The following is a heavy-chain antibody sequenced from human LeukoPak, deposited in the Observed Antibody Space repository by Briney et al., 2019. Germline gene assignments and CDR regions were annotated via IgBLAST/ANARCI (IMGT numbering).Heavy chain of an antibody. Sequence: QSGGSLRLSCAASGFTFSSYEMNWVRQAPGKGLEWVSAISGSGGSTYYADSVKGRFTISRDNSKNTLYLQMNSLRAEDTAVYYCAKSLQYDSSGYYLYWGQGTLVTVSS. CDR1: GFTFSSYE. J-gene: IGHJ4*02. V-gene: IGHV3-23*01. CDR3: AKSLQYDSSGYYLY. CDR2: ISGSGGST. D-gene: IGHD3-22*01.